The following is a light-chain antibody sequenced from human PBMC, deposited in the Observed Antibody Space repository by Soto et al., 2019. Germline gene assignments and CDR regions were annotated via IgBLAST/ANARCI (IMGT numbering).Light chain of an antibody. J-gene: IGKJ1*01. CDR3: HQRQSWPRT. CDR2: QTS. V-gene: IGKV3D-20*02. Sequence: EIELMQSPGTLSLSPGERATLSCRASQSVGSRSLVWYQQKPGQAPRLLIYQTSIRAAGIPARFSASGSGTDFTLTISDVQPEDFALYYCHQRQSWPRTFGQGTKVDIK. CDR1: QSVGSRS.